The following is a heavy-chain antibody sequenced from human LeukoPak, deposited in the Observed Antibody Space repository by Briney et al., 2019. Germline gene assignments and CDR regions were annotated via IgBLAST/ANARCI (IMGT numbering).Heavy chain of an antibody. D-gene: IGHD2-2*03. CDR3: ARIGYCSSTSCSPGRFDY. Sequence: GESLKISCKGSGYSFTSYWIGWVRQVPGKGLEWMGIIYPGDSDTRYSPSFQGQVTISADKSISTAYLQWSSLKASDTAMYYCARIGYCSSTSCSPGRFDYWGQGTLVTVSS. CDR1: GYSFTSYW. CDR2: IYPGDSDT. J-gene: IGHJ4*02. V-gene: IGHV5-51*01.